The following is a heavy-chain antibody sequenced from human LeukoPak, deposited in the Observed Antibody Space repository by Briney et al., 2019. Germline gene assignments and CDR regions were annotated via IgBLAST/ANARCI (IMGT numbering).Heavy chain of an antibody. Sequence: SSETLSLTCTVSGGSISSYYWSWIRQPPGKGLEWIGYIYYSGSTNYNPSLKSRVTISVDTSKNQFSLKLSSVTAADTAVYYCARVNYDSSGYYSMGYYYYMDVWGKGTTVTISS. V-gene: IGHV4-59*01. CDR2: IYYSGST. CDR1: GGSISSYY. J-gene: IGHJ6*03. CDR3: ARVNYDSSGYYSMGYYYYMDV. D-gene: IGHD3-22*01.